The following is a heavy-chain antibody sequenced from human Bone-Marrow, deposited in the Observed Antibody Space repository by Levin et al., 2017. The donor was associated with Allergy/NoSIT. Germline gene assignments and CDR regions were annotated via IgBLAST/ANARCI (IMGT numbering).Heavy chain of an antibody. D-gene: IGHD6-13*01. CDR2: IYSGGST. Sequence: GESLKISCAASGFTVSSYYMSWVRQAPGKGLEWVSVIYSGGSTYYADSVKGRFTISRDNSKNTLYLQMNSLRAEDTAVYYCAGTRTEDSSSWYLGAFDIWGQGTMVTVSS. CDR1: GFTVSSYY. CDR3: AGTRTEDSSSWYLGAFDI. V-gene: IGHV3-66*01. J-gene: IGHJ3*02.